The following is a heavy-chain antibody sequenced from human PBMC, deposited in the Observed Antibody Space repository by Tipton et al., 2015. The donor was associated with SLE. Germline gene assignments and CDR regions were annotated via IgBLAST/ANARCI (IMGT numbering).Heavy chain of an antibody. CDR1: GFTFDDYG. V-gene: IGHV3-20*04. D-gene: IGHD3-22*01. CDR3: ARDHHRITMIVVVTEELAFDI. CDR2: INWNGGST. J-gene: IGHJ3*02. Sequence: SLRLSCAASGFTFDDYGMSWVRQAPGKGLEWVSGINWNGGSTGYADSVKGRFTISRDNAKNSLYLQMNSLRAEDTALYYCARDHHRITMIVVVTEELAFDIWVQGSMVTFSS.